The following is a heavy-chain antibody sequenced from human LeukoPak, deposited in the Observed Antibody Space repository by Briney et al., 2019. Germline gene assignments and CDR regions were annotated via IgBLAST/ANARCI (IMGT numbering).Heavy chain of an antibody. Sequence: SVKVSCKASVGTFSSYAISWVPQAPGQGLEWMGRIIPILGIANYAQKFQGRVTITADKSTSTAYMELSSLRSEDTAVYYCARKGYCSSTSCYGRFYYFDYWGQGTLVTVSS. CDR3: ARKGYCSSTSCYGRFYYFDY. CDR2: IIPILGIA. V-gene: IGHV1-69*04. J-gene: IGHJ4*02. CDR1: VGTFSSYA. D-gene: IGHD2-2*01.